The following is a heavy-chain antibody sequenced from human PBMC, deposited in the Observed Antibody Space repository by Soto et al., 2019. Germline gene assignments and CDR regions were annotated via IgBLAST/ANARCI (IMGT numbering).Heavy chain of an antibody. CDR1: GGSVSGYY. Sequence: QVQLQQWGAGLLKPSETLSLTCAVFGGSVSGYYWGWIRQPPGQGLEWIGEINRDGVTNYNPSLKRRLTISVDTSKNQFSLKLNSVTAGDTAVYYCARTATQCSSTSCYTVSLDFWGQGTLVTVSS. CDR3: ARTATQCSSTSCYTVSLDF. D-gene: IGHD2-2*02. CDR2: INRDGVT. J-gene: IGHJ4*02. V-gene: IGHV4-34*01.